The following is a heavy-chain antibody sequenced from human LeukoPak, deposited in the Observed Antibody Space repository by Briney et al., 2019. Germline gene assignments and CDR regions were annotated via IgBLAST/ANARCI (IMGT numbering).Heavy chain of an antibody. V-gene: IGHV3-23*01. J-gene: IGHJ5*02. CDR1: GFTFSSYA. Sequence: QTGGSLRPSCAASGFTFSSYAMSWVRRAPGKGREGVSAISGSGGSTYYADSVKGRFTISRDNSKNTLYLQMNSLRAEDTAVYYCAFLPHRVIVVESWGQGTLVTVSS. CDR3: AFLPHRVIVVES. D-gene: IGHD3-22*01. CDR2: ISGSGGST.